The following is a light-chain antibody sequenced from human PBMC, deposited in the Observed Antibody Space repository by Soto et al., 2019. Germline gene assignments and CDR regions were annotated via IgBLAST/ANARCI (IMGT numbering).Light chain of an antibody. Sequence: DIVLTQSPATLSLSLGERATLSWRASRSISTYLGWYQQKPGQAPRLLIYGASSRATGITDRFSGSGSGTDFTLTISSLEPEDAALYYCQQRSNWPPITFGQGTRLEIK. CDR3: QQRSNWPPIT. CDR1: RSISTY. CDR2: GAS. V-gene: IGKV3-11*01. J-gene: IGKJ5*01.